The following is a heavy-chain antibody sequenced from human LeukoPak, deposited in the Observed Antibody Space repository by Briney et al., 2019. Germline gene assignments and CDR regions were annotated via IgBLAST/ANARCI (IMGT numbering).Heavy chain of an antibody. V-gene: IGHV3-23*01. CDR1: GFTFSSYW. J-gene: IGHJ4*02. CDR2: ISGSGGST. D-gene: IGHD3-22*01. CDR3: AKSAQEYYYDSSGYYGY. Sequence: GGSLRLSCAASGFTFSSYWMSWVRQAPGKGLEWVSAISGSGGSTYYADSVKGRFTISRDNSKNTLYLQMNSLRAEDTAVYYCAKSAQEYYYDSSGYYGYWGQGTLVTVSS.